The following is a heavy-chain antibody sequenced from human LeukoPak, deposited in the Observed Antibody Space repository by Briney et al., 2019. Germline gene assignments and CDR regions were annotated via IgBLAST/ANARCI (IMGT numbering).Heavy chain of an antibody. CDR2: ISYDGSNK. V-gene: IGHV3-30*01. Sequence: GGSLRLSCAASGFTFSSYAMHWVRQAPGKGLEWVAVISYDGSNKYYADSVKGRFTISRDNSKNTLYLQMNSLRAEDTAVYYCAKDIGHRIAVAGTGYYYYGMDVWGQGTTVTVSS. CDR1: GFTFSSYA. J-gene: IGHJ6*02. CDR3: AKDIGHRIAVAGTGYYYYGMDV. D-gene: IGHD6-19*01.